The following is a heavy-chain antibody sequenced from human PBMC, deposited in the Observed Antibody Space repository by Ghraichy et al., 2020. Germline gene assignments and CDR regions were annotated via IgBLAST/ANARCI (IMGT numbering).Heavy chain of an antibody. D-gene: IGHD3-9*01. Sequence: GESLNISCAASGFTFDDYAMHWVRQAPGKGLEWVSLISGDGGSTYYADSVKGRFTISRDNSKNSLYLQMNSLRTEDTALYYCAKGGELYTYYDILTGSPPDYYYYYYMDVWGKGTTVTVSS. CDR3: AKGGELYTYYDILTGSPPDYYYYYYMDV. V-gene: IGHV3-43*02. J-gene: IGHJ6*03. CDR1: GFTFDDYA. CDR2: ISGDGGST.